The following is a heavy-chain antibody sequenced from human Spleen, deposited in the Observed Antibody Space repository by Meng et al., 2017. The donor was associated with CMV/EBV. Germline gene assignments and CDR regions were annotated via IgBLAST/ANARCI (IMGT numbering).Heavy chain of an antibody. CDR2: INHSGST. CDR3: ARGSDFWSGYLGY. J-gene: IGHJ4*02. D-gene: IGHD3-3*01. V-gene: IGHV4-34*01. CDR1: GGSFSGYY. Sequence: CAVYGGSFSGYYWGGIRQPPGKGLEWIGEINHSGSTNYNPSLKSRVTISVDTSKNQFSLKLSSVTAADTAVYYCARGSDFWSGYLGYWGQGTLVTVSS.